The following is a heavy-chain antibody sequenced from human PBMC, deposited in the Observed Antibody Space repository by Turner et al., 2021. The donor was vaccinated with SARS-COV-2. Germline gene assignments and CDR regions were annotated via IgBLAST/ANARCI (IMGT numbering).Heavy chain of an antibody. V-gene: IGHV4-39*02. CDR2: IYYSGST. D-gene: IGHD3-22*01. CDR3: ATETITMIVVANWYFDL. Sequence: QVQLQESGPGLVKPSETLSLTCTVSGGSISSSTYYWGWIRQPPGKGLEWIGNIYYSGSTYYNPSLKSRVTISVDTSKNQFSLKLSSVTAADTAVYYCATETITMIVVANWYFDLWGRGTLVTVSS. J-gene: IGHJ2*01. CDR1: GGSISSSTYY.